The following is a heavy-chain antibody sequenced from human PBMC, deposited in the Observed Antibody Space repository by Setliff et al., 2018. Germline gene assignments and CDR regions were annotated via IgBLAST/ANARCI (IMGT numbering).Heavy chain of an antibody. V-gene: IGHV3-21*04. D-gene: IGHD2-2*01. CDR3: ARVDCSGTSCSYGYFYYMDV. J-gene: IGHJ6*03. CDR2: VSIGQTHI. Sequence: PGGSLRLSCVASGFTFSSYSMIWVRQAPGTGLEWVSSVSIGQTHIYYTNSVKGRFTISRDNAKNSLYLQMNTLRAEDTAVYYCARVDCSGTSCSYGYFYYMDVWGKGTTVTVSS. CDR1: GFTFSSYS.